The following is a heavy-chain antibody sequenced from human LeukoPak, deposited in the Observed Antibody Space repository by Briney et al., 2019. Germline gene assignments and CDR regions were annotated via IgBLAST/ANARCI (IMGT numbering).Heavy chain of an antibody. CDR3: ARDALYCGGDCLFGGDLDY. D-gene: IGHD2-21*02. J-gene: IGHJ4*02. Sequence: PGGSLRLSCAASGFTFSSYSMNWVRQAPGKGLEWVSYISSSSSTIYYAAAVKGRFTISRDNAKNSLYLQMNSLRAEDTAVYYCARDALYCGGDCLFGGDLDYWGQGTLVTVSS. V-gene: IGHV3-48*01. CDR1: GFTFSSYS. CDR2: ISSSSSTI.